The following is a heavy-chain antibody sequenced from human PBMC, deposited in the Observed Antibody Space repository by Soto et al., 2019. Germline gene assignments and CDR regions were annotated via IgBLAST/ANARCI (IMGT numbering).Heavy chain of an antibody. CDR2: IYPVDSDT. J-gene: IGHJ6*02. CDR3: ARQSVQSSYALDV. V-gene: IGHV5-51*01. CDR1: GYTFSSYW. D-gene: IGHD4-4*01. Sequence: HGESLKISCQSSGYTFSSYWIAWVRQMPGKGLEWMGTIYPVDSDTRYSPSFQGRVSISVDKSISTAYLQWSSLKASDTAMYFCARQSVQSSYALDVWGQGTTVTVSS.